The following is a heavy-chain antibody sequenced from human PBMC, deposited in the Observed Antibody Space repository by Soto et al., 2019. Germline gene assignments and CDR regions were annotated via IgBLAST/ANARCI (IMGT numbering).Heavy chain of an antibody. CDR2: ISAYNGNT. V-gene: IGHV1-18*01. D-gene: IGHD3-16*01. CDR3: AREYYDYVWGSAHRGWFDP. Sequence: GASVKVSCKASGYTFTSYGISWVRQAPGQGLEWMGWISAYNGNTNYAQKLQGRVTMTTDTSTSTAYMELRSLRSDDTAVYYCAREYYDYVWGSAHRGWFDPWGQGTLVTVSS. CDR1: GYTFTSYG. J-gene: IGHJ5*02.